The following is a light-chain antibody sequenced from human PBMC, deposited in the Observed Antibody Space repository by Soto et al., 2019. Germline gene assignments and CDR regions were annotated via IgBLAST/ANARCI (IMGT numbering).Light chain of an antibody. J-gene: IGKJ3*01. CDR1: QGISDY. Sequence: DIQMTQSPSSLSASVGDRVTITCRASQGISDYLAWYQQKPGKVPKLLIYAASTLQPGVPSRFSGSGTGPDFTLTISSLQPEDVATYYCQKYNGAPFTFGPGTKVDIK. CDR2: AAS. V-gene: IGKV1-27*01. CDR3: QKYNGAPFT.